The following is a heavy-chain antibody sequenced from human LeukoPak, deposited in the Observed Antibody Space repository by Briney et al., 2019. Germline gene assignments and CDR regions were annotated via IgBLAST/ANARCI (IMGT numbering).Heavy chain of an antibody. CDR1: GFSFSGST. CDR2: IDKKDNLYAT. Sequence: GGSLRLSCAASGFSFSGSTVHWVRQSSGKGLEWVGHIDKKDNLYATAYAESVKGRLTISRDDSKDTAFLHMDSLKTEDTALYYCTRDRGTYNWFDPWGQGTLVTVSS. V-gene: IGHV3-73*01. CDR3: TRDRGTYNWFDP. D-gene: IGHD2-15*01. J-gene: IGHJ5*02.